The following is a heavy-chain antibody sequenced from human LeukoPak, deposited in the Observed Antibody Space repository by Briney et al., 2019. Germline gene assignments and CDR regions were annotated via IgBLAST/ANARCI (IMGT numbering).Heavy chain of an antibody. Sequence: GGSLRLSCAASGFTFSSYWMSWVRQAPGKGLEWVSAISGSGGSTYYADSVKGRFTISRDNSKNTLYLQMNSLRAEDTAVYYCAKDRGVPRWAFYSYWGQGTLVTVSS. J-gene: IGHJ4*02. D-gene: IGHD4-11*01. CDR1: GFTFSSYW. CDR3: AKDRGVPRWAFYSY. V-gene: IGHV3-23*01. CDR2: ISGSGGST.